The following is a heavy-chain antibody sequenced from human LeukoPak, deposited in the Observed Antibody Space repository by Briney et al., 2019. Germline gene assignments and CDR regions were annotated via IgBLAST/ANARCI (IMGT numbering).Heavy chain of an antibody. CDR2: ISGSGGST. CDR3: AKVLPSYDSSGYYGGLHD. CDR1: GFPFSSYA. J-gene: IGHJ4*02. Sequence: GGSLRLSCAASGFPFSSYAMRWARQAPGKGLDSVSAISGSGGSTYYADSVKGRFTISRDNSKNTLYLQMNSLRAEDTAVYYCAKVLPSYDSSGYYGGLHDWGQGTLVTVSS. D-gene: IGHD3-22*01. V-gene: IGHV3-23*01.